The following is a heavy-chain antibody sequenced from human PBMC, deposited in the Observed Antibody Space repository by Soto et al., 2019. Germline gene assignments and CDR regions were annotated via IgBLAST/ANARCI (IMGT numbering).Heavy chain of an antibody. Sequence: QVQLVQSGAEVKKPGASVKVSCKPSGYTFTSYGITWVRQAPGQGLEWMGWISAYNGSTNYAQKFQGRVTMTTDTSTSTAYMGRRSLGSDDTAVYYCASGWFGELVYQFDYWGQGPLVTVSS. J-gene: IGHJ4*02. CDR2: ISAYNGST. CDR3: ASGWFGELVYQFDY. D-gene: IGHD3-10*01. CDR1: GYTFTSYG. V-gene: IGHV1-18*01.